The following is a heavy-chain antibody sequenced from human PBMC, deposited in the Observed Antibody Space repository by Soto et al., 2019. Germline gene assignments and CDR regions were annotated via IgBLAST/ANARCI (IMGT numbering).Heavy chain of an antibody. V-gene: IGHV3-30-3*01. D-gene: IGHD1-1*01. CDR2: ISYDGSNK. CDR1: GFTFSSYA. Sequence: QVQLVEAGGGVVQPGRSLRLSCAASGFTFSSYAMHWVRQAPGKGLEWVAVISYDGSNKYYADSVKGRFTISRDNSKNTLYLQMNSMRAEDTAVDYCARAQGGDRVNDLDYWGQGTLVTVSS. J-gene: IGHJ4*02. CDR3: ARAQGGDRVNDLDY.